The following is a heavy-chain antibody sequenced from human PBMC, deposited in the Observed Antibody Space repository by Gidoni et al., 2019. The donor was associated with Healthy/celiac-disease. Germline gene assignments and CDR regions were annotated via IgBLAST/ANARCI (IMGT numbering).Heavy chain of an antibody. J-gene: IGHJ6*02. CDR3: ARGLYCSSTSCLWDYYYGMDV. CDR1: GFTFSSYA. Sequence: QVQLVESGGGVVQPGRSLRLSCAASGFTFSSYAMHWVRQAPGKGLEWVAVISYDGSNKYYADSVKGRFTISRDNSKNTLYLQMDSLRAEDTAVYYCARGLYCSSTSCLWDYYYGMDVWGQGTTVTVSS. D-gene: IGHD2-2*01. CDR2: ISYDGSNK. V-gene: IGHV3-30-3*01.